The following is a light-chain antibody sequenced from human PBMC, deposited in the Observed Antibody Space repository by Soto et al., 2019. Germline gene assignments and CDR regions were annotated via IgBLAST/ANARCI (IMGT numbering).Light chain of an antibody. V-gene: IGKV1-5*03. J-gene: IGKJ1*01. Sequence: DIQMTQSPSTLSASVGDRVTITCRASQSISSWLAWYQQKPGKAPKLLIYKASSLESGVPSRFSGSGSGTELTLTISILLPDHFATYYCQQYNTYWTFRQCTK. CDR1: QSISSW. CDR2: KAS. CDR3: QQYNTYWT.